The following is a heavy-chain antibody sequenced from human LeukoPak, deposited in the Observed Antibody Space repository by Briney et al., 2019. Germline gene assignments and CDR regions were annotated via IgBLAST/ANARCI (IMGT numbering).Heavy chain of an antibody. CDR1: GFAFSVYE. D-gene: IGHD6-19*01. CDR2: ISSSGATR. J-gene: IGHJ4*02. V-gene: IGHV3-48*03. Sequence: QTGGYLRLSCAASGFAFSVYEMYWVRQAPGKGLEWISYISSSGATRYYADSVKGRFTISRDNAYNSLFLQMNSLRAEDTAVYYCATLTVASTFDYWGQGTLVTVSS. CDR3: ATLTVASTFDY.